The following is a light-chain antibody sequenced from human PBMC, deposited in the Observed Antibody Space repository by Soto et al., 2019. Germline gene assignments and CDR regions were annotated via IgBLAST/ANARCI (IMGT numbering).Light chain of an antibody. CDR3: QQYGSSPKT. CDR2: ATS. CDR1: QTISSTY. V-gene: IGKV3-20*01. Sequence: EIVLTQSPGTLSLSPGDRATLSCRASQTISSTYLAWYQQKPGQAPRLLIYATSTRATGTPDRFSGSGSGTDFTLTISRLEPEDFAVYYCQQYGSSPKTFGQGTKV. J-gene: IGKJ1*01.